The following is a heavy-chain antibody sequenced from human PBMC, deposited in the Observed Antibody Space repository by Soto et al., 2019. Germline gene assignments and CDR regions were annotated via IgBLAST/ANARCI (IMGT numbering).Heavy chain of an antibody. V-gene: IGHV1-8*01. CDR3: ARRGYSYGITGNDY. CDR1: GYTFTSYD. D-gene: IGHD5-18*01. Sequence: ASVKVSCKASGYTFTSYDINWVRQATGQGLEWMGWMNPNSGNTGYAQKFQGRVTMTRNTSINTAYMELSSLRSEDAAVYYCARRGYSYGITGNDYWGQGTLVTVSS. CDR2: MNPNSGNT. J-gene: IGHJ4*02.